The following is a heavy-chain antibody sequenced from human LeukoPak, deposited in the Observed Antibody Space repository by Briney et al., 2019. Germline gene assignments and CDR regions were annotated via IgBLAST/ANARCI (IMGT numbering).Heavy chain of an antibody. V-gene: IGHV4-38-2*02. Sequence: SETLSLTCTVSGYSISSGYYWGWIRQPPGKGLEWIGSIYHSGSTYYNPSLKSRVTISVDTSKNQFSLKLSSVTAADTAVYYCARHSYPPYDSSGYYINWFDPWGQGTLVTVSS. CDR2: IYHSGST. CDR3: ARHSYPPYDSSGYYINWFDP. D-gene: IGHD3-22*01. CDR1: GYSISSGYY. J-gene: IGHJ5*02.